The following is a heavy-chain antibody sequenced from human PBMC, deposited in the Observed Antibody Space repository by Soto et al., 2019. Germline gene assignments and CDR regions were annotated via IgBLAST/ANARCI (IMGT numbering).Heavy chain of an antibody. CDR3: ARAFWGSSQSDRPIDY. Sequence: QVQLVQSGAEVKKPGASVKFSCKASGYTFTGYYIHWVRQAPGQGLAWMGWINPNSGATNYAQKFQGWVTMTRETSISTGYMELSTLRPDDTAVYYCARAFWGSSQSDRPIDYWGQGTLVTVSS. V-gene: IGHV1-2*04. D-gene: IGHD6-13*01. CDR1: GYTFTGYY. J-gene: IGHJ4*02. CDR2: INPNSGAT.